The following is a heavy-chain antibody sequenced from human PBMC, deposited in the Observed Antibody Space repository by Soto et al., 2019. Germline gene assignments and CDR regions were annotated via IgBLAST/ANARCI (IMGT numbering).Heavy chain of an antibody. CDR1: GGSISSGGYS. V-gene: IGHV4-30-2*01. CDR3: AREDYGSGNHNWFDP. Sequence: QLQLQESGSGLVKPSQTLSLTCAVSGGSISSGGYSWSWIRQPPGKGLEWIGYIYHSGSTYYNPSLKSRVTISVDRSKNQFSLKLSSVTAADTAVYYCAREDYGSGNHNWFDPWGQGTLVTVSS. D-gene: IGHD3-10*01. J-gene: IGHJ5*02. CDR2: IYHSGST.